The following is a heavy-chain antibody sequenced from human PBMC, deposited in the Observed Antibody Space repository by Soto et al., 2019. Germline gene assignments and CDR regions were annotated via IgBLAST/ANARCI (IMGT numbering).Heavy chain of an antibody. Sequence: EVQLVESGGGLVKPGGSLRLSCAASGFFFSQYSMNWVRQAPGKGLEWVSSISSTGALMYYADSVKGRFTISRDDADNSLYLQMNSLRVEDTAVYYCARDRLARGIPVAGRIDYWGQGALVTVSS. J-gene: IGHJ4*02. CDR2: ISSTGALM. D-gene: IGHD6-19*01. CDR3: ARDRLARGIPVAGRIDY. CDR1: GFFFSQYS. V-gene: IGHV3-21*02.